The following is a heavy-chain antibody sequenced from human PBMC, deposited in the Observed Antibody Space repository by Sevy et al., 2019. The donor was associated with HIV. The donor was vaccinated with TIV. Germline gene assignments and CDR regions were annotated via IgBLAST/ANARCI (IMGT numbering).Heavy chain of an antibody. CDR1: GFTFNEYY. CDR3: ARVVSGVRYFDF. CDR2: ITSMGSTK. Sequence: GGSLRLSCVGSGFTFNEYYMSWIRQAPGQGLDWVSYITSMGSTKYYADSVKGRFTISRDNAKNSLHLQMNSLRADDTAVYYCARVVSGVRYFDFWGRGTLVTVSS. J-gene: IGHJ2*01. V-gene: IGHV3-11*01. D-gene: IGHD3-3*01.